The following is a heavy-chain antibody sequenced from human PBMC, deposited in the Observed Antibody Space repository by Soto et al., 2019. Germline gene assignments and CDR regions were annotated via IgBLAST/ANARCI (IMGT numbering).Heavy chain of an antibody. CDR2: IHYSGTT. J-gene: IGHJ4*02. Sequence: SETLSLTCTVSGGSMRNYFWTWIRQPPGKGLEWIGYIHYSGTTSFFPSYNPSLRSRVTIPEDTSKNQFSLKLLSVTTADTAVYFCAAGEASSRNLAPYYLDFWGQGTLVTVSS. CDR3: AAGEASSRNLAPYYLDF. V-gene: IGHV4-59*01. CDR1: GGSMRNYF. D-gene: IGHD6-13*01.